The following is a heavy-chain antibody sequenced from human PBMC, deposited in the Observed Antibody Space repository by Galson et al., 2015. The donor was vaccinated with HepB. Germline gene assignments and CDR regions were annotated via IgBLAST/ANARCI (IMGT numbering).Heavy chain of an antibody. CDR3: AKDVPEGDIVVVPAARGRDFQH. D-gene: IGHD2-2*01. J-gene: IGHJ1*01. V-gene: IGHV3-23*01. Sequence: SLRLSCAASGFTFSSYAMSWVRQAPGKGLEWVSAISGSGGSTYYADSVKGRFTISRDNSKNTLYLQMNSLRAEDTAVYYCAKDVPEGDIVVVPAARGRDFQHWGQGTLVTVSS. CDR2: ISGSGGST. CDR1: GFTFSSYA.